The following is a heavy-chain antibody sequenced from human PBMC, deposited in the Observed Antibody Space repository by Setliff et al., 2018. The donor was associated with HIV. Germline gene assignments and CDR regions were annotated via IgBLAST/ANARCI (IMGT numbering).Heavy chain of an antibody. V-gene: IGHV3-11*04. D-gene: IGHD3-9*01. CDR1: GFTFRDYY. CDR3: AKDAGDYPRYFEH. Sequence: LRLSCAASGFTFRDYYMSWIRQAPGKGLEWVSYISSSGITMYYADSVKGRFTISRDNAKNSLYLQMSSLRVEDTAVYYCAKDAGDYPRYFEHWGQGTLVTVSS. CDR2: ISSSGITM. J-gene: IGHJ4*02.